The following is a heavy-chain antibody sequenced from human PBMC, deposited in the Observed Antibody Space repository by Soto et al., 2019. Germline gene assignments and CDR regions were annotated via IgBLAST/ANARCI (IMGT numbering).Heavy chain of an antibody. CDR3: ARHGSN. V-gene: IGHV4-39*01. Sequence: XGTLSLTCTVSGVSISNSSYYWGWIRRPPGKGLEWIGTIYYSGITYYNPSLKSRVTISVDTSKNQFSLKLTSVTAADTAVYYCARHGSNWGQGTLVTVSS. CDR2: IYYSGIT. CDR1: GVSISNSSYY. J-gene: IGHJ4*02.